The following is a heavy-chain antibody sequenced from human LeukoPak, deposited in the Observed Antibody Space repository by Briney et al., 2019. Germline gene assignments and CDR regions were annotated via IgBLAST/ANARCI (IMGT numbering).Heavy chain of an antibody. CDR3: ARWDRYTSSWYGYFDY. D-gene: IGHD6-13*01. CDR2: IYYSGGT. CDR1: GDSINTYY. V-gene: IGHV4-59*01. Sequence: SETLSLTCTVSGDSINTYYWNWIRQFPGKGLEWIGYIYYSGGTNYNPSLKSRVTISLDTSKNQFSLELSSVTAADTAVYYCARWDRYTSSWYGYFDYWGQGTLVTVSS. J-gene: IGHJ4*02.